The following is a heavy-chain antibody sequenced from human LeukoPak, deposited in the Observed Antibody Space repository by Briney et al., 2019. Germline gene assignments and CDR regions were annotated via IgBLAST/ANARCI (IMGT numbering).Heavy chain of an antibody. D-gene: IGHD5-12*01. CDR3: ASSGYSGYDFYYMDV. CDR2: IYYSGST. CDR1: GGSISSYY. Sequence: SETLSLTCTVSGGSISSYYWSWIRQPPGKGLEWIGSIYYSGSTYYNPSLKSRVTISVDTTKNQFSLKLSSVTAADTAVYYCASSGYSGYDFYYMDVWGKGTTVTISS. V-gene: IGHV4-39*01. J-gene: IGHJ6*03.